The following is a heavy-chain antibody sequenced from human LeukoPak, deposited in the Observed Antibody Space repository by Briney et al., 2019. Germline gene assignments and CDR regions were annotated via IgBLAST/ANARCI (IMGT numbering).Heavy chain of an antibody. CDR1: GFTFSSYG. D-gene: IGHD1-26*01. Sequence: GGSLRLSCAASGFTFSSYGMSWVRQAPGKGLEWVSAISGSGGSTYYADSVKGRFTISRDNSKNTLYLQMNSLRAEDTAVYYCAKRSGSYLGCFALWGQGTLVTVSS. CDR3: AKRSGSYLGCFAL. J-gene: IGHJ5*02. V-gene: IGHV3-23*01. CDR2: ISGSGGST.